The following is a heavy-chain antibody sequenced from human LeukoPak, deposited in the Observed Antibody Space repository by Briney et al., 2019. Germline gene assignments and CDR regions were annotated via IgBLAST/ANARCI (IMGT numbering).Heavy chain of an antibody. CDR3: ARGGYDSSGYYSDY. V-gene: IGHV4-34*01. J-gene: IGHJ4*02. CDR2: INHSGST. Sequence: PSETLSLTCAVYGGSSSGYYWSWIRQPPGKGLEWIGEINHSGSTNYNPSLKSRVTISVDTSKNQFSLKLSSVTAADTAVYYCARGGYDSSGYYSDYWGQGTLVTVSS. D-gene: IGHD3-22*01. CDR1: GGSSSGYY.